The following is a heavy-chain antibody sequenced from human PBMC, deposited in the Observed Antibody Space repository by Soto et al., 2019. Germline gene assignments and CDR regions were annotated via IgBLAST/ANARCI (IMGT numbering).Heavy chain of an antibody. CDR2: TYYRSKWYN. V-gene: IGHV6-1*01. CDR3: ARDSGSGSYLLYYYGMDG. Sequence: SQTLSLTCAISGDSVSSSSAAWNWIRQSPSRGLEWLGRTYYRSKWYNDYAVSVKSRITINPDASKNQFSLQLNSVTPEDTAVYYCARDSGSGSYLLYYYGMDGWAQGTTVTFSS. J-gene: IGHJ6*02. CDR1: GDSVSSSSAA. D-gene: IGHD3-10*01.